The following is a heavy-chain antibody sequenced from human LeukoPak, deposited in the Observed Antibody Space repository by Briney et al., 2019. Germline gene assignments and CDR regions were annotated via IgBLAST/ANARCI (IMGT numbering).Heavy chain of an antibody. CDR1: GFTFNNQW. Sequence: GGSLRLSCAASGFTFNNQWMHWVRQTPEKGLVWVSHISSDGSTTNYADSVKGRFTISRDNAKNTLYLHMNSLRAEDTAVYYCVSLNPQAPGWGQGTLVTVSS. J-gene: IGHJ4*02. CDR2: ISSDGSTT. V-gene: IGHV3-74*01. CDR3: VSLNPQAPG.